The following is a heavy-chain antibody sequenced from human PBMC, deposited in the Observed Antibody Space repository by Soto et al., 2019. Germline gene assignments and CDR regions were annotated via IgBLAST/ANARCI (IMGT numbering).Heavy chain of an antibody. CDR2: IYWDDDK. J-gene: IGHJ4*02. Sequence: QITLKESGPTLVKPTQTLTLTCTFSEFSLSTSAVGVGWIRQPPGKALVWLALIYWDDDKRDSPSLKSRLTXTXDXXKHQVVLIITNMAPVDTATYYCARSSETTGTTFDYWGQGTLVTVSS. V-gene: IGHV2-5*02. CDR1: EFSLSTSAVG. D-gene: IGHD1-1*01. CDR3: ARSSETTGTTFDY.